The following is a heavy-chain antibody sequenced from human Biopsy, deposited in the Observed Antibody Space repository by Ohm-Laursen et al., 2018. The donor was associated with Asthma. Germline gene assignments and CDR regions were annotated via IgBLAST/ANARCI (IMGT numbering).Heavy chain of an antibody. V-gene: IGHV4-39*01. D-gene: IGHD3-3*01. CDR2: IYYSGVS. Sequence: VTLSLTCTVSGGSISSSSYYWGWIRQPPGKGLEWVGSIYYSGVSYYNPSLKSRVTIFIDTSKNQFFLKLSSVTAADMAVYYCARRITMFGVVAYLDYWGQGTLVTVSS. CDR1: GGSISSSSYY. CDR3: ARRITMFGVVAYLDY. J-gene: IGHJ4*02.